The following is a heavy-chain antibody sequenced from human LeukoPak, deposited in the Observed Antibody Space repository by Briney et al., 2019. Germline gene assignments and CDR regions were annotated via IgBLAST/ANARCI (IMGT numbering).Heavy chain of an antibody. CDR2: MSFDGFSK. D-gene: IGHD3-22*01. V-gene: IGHV3-30*04. J-gene: IGHJ3*01. Sequence: GGSLRLSCAASGIAFSNSIMHWVRQAPGKGLEWVSAMSFDGFSKYYADSLKGRLSISRDDSKNTVYLRMNSLRLEDTAVYYCAREGHTSGYCGTFDVWGQGTTVVVS. CDR3: AREGHTSGYCGTFDV. CDR1: GIAFSNSI.